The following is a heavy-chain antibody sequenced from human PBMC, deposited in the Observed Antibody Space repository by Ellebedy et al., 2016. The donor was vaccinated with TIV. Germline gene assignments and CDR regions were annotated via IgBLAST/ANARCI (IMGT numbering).Heavy chain of an antibody. D-gene: IGHD6-19*01. J-gene: IGHJ4*02. Sequence: PGGSLRLSCAASGFTFNSYSMNWVRQAPGKGLEWVSYISSSSNTIYYTDSVKGRFTISRDNAKNSLYLQMNSLRAEDTAVYYCATPVASTYRFDYWGQGTLVTVSS. V-gene: IGHV3-48*04. CDR1: GFTFNSYS. CDR3: ATPVASTYRFDY. CDR2: ISSSSNTI.